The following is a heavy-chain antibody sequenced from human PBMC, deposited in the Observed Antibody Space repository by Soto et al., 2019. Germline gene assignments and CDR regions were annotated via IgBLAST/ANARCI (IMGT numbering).Heavy chain of an antibody. D-gene: IGHD3-16*02. J-gene: IGHJ3*01. CDR2: IYYGGST. CDR1: GGSISGSSFY. Sequence: QLQLQESGPGLVKPSETLSLTCTVSGGSISGSSFYWGWIRQPPGKGLEWIASIYYGGSTHYNSSLKSRVTISVDTSNNQCSLNLMSVTAADTAVYYGVRPEYRFWGQGTMVTVSS. CDR3: VRPEYRF. V-gene: IGHV4-39*01.